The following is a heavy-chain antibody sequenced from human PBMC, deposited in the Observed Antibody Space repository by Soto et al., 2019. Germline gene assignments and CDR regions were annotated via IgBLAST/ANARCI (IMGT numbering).Heavy chain of an antibody. CDR1: GDTFSFYS. J-gene: IGHJ4*02. CDR3: ATSYGSGYRAFDY. D-gene: IGHD3-10*01. V-gene: IGHV1-69*02. Sequence: QVQLVQSGAEVKRPGSSVKVSCKASGDTFSFYSINWVRQAPGLGLEWMGRINPILSMSNYAQRIQGRVTMTADKSTSTAYMDLSSLRSEDTAIYYCATSYGSGYRAFDYWGQGALVTVSS. CDR2: INPILSMS.